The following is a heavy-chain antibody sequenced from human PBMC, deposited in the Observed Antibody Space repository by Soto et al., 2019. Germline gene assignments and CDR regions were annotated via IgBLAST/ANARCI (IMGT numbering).Heavy chain of an antibody. Sequence: VSHKIPWHGVGDRFTNFWVPWVRQKPGKGLEWMGIIYPGDSDTRYSPSFQGQVTISADRSISTTYLQWNSLRASDTAIYYCVRPAVPNIVSYFDCWGQGTPVTVSS. V-gene: IGHV5-51*01. D-gene: IGHD2-15*01. CDR2: IYPGDSDT. CDR1: GDRFTNFW. J-gene: IGHJ4*02. CDR3: VRPAVPNIVSYFDC.